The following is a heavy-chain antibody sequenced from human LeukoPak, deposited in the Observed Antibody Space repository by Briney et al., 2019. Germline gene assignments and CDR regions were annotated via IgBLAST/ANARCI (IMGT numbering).Heavy chain of an antibody. CDR3: AKDIRYSSSWPDY. D-gene: IGHD6-13*01. J-gene: IGHJ4*02. Sequence: GGSLRLSCAASGFTFDDYAMPWVRQAPGKGLEWVSGISWNSGSIGYADSVKGRLTISRDNAKNSLYLQMNSLRAEDTALYYCAKDIRYSSSWPDYWGQGTLVTVSS. CDR1: GFTFDDYA. V-gene: IGHV3-9*01. CDR2: ISWNSGSI.